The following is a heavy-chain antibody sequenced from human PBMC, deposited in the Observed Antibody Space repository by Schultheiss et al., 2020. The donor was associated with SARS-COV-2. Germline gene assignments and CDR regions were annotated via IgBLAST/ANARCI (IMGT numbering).Heavy chain of an antibody. CDR1: GFTFSSYG. J-gene: IGHJ2*01. D-gene: IGHD3-10*01. Sequence: GGSLRLSCAASGFTFSSYGMHWVRQAPGKGLEWVAVISYDGSNKYYADSVKGRFTISRDNSKNTLYLQMNSLRAEDTAVYYCAKDQVKLLWFRESSWYFDLWGRGTLVTVSS. CDR3: AKDQVKLLWFRESSWYFDL. V-gene: IGHV3-30*18. CDR2: ISYDGSNK.